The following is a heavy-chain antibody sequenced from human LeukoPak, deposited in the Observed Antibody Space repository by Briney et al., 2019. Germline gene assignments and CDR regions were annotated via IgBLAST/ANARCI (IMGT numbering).Heavy chain of an antibody. CDR3: LTTVTRQLDY. Sequence: ASVKVSCKASGYTFTNYFLHWVRQAPGQGLEWMGMINPSGGSTSYAQKFQDRVTMTRDTSTSTVHMDLSSLRSEDTAVYYCLTTVTRQLDYWGQGTLVTVSS. V-gene: IGHV1-46*01. CDR1: GYTFTNYF. J-gene: IGHJ4*02. D-gene: IGHD4-17*01. CDR2: INPSGGST.